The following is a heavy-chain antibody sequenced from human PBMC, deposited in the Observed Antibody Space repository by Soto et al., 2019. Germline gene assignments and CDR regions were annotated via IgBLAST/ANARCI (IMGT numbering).Heavy chain of an antibody. Sequence: PGGSLRLSCAASGFTFSDHYMDWVRQAPGKGLEWVGRTRNKANSYTTEYAASVKGRFTISRDDSKNSLYLQMNSLKTEDTAVYSCARADDSSGYYLDYWGQGTLVTVSS. V-gene: IGHV3-72*01. D-gene: IGHD3-22*01. CDR3: ARADDSSGYYLDY. CDR2: TRNKANSYTT. CDR1: GFTFSDHY. J-gene: IGHJ4*02.